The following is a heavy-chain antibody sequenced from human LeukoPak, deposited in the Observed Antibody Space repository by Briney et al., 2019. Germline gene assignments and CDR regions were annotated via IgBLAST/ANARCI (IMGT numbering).Heavy chain of an antibody. CDR2: IYTSGST. J-gene: IGHJ4*02. Sequence: SETLSLTCTVSGGSISSYYWSWIRQPAVKGLEWIGRIYTSGSTNYNPSLKSRVTMSVDTSKNQFSLKLSSVTAADTAVYYCASSTYYYDSVDYWGQGTLVTVSS. CDR3: ASSTYYYDSVDY. CDR1: GGSISSYY. V-gene: IGHV4-4*07. D-gene: IGHD3-22*01.